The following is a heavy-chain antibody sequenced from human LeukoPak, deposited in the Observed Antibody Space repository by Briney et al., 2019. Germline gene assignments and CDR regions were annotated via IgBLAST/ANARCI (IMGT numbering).Heavy chain of an antibody. Sequence: ASVKVSCKASGYTFTCYYMHWVRQAPGQGLEWMGWISAYNGNTSYAQKLQGRVTMTTDTSTSTAYMELRSLRSDDTAVYYCARAGPLGDAFDIWGQGTMVTVSS. CDR1: GYTFTCYY. D-gene: IGHD3-16*01. V-gene: IGHV1-18*04. J-gene: IGHJ3*02. CDR2: ISAYNGNT. CDR3: ARAGPLGDAFDI.